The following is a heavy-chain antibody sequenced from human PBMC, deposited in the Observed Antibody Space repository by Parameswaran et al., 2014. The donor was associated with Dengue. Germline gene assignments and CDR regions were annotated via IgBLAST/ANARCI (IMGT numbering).Heavy chain of an antibody. D-gene: IGHD1-26*01. Sequence: KWIRQPPGKGLEWVSSISVGNTYIYYADSVKGRFTISRDNAKNSLYLQMNSLRAEDTAVYYCARLRIVGGTFDYWGQGTLVTVSS. CDR3: ARLRIVGGTFDY. V-gene: IGHV3-21*01. J-gene: IGHJ4*02. CDR2: ISVGNTYI.